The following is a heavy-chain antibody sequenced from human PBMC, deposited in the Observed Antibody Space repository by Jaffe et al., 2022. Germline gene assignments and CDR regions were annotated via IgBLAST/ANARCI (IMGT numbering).Heavy chain of an antibody. V-gene: IGHV1-69*01. Sequence: QVQLVQSGAEVKKPGSSVKVSCKASGGTFSSYAISWVRQAPGQGLEWMGGIIPIFGTANYAQKFQGRVTITADESTSTAYMELSSLRSEDTAVYYCAVLGYCSGGSCYRPGYFDYWGQGTLVTVSS. CDR2: IIPIFGTA. J-gene: IGHJ4*02. CDR3: AVLGYCSGGSCYRPGYFDY. D-gene: IGHD2-15*01. CDR1: GGTFSSYA.